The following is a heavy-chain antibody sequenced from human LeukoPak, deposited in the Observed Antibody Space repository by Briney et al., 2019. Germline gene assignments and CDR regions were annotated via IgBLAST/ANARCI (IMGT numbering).Heavy chain of an antibody. V-gene: IGHV1-69*13. CDR2: IIPIFGTA. CDR1: GGSFSTCA. CDR3: ARGWLAETTVVTPYNY. J-gene: IGHJ4*02. Sequence: SVKVSRKASGGSFSTCAISWVRQAPGQGLEWMGGIIPIFGTANYAQKFQDRVTITAVESMSTVYMELSSLRSEDTAVYYCARGWLAETTVVTPYNYWGQGTLVTVSS. D-gene: IGHD4-23*01.